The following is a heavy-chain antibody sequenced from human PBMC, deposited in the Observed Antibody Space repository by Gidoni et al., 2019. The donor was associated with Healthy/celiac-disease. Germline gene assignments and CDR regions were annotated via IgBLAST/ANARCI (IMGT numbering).Heavy chain of an antibody. Sequence: EVQLLESGGGLVQPGGSLRLSCAASGFNFSSYAMSWVRQAPGKGLEWVSAISVSGGSTYYADSVKGRFTISRDNSKNTLYLQMNSLRAEDTAVYYCAKCGGRVVVITADFDYWGQGTLVTVSS. J-gene: IGHJ4*02. CDR2: ISVSGGST. CDR1: GFNFSSYA. V-gene: IGHV3-23*01. D-gene: IGHD3-22*01. CDR3: AKCGGRVVVITADFDY.